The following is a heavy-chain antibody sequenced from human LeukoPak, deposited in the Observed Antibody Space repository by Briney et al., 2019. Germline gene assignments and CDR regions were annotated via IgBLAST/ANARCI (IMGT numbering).Heavy chain of an antibody. CDR3: AREGITIFGVVTNHYYYAMDV. V-gene: IGHV3-74*01. CDR2: INTDGSNT. CDR1: GFTFTHYW. Sequence: GGSLRLSCAASGFTFTHYWMHCVRHAPGKGLVWVSYINTDGSNTTYADSVKGRFTISRDNAKNTLYLQMNSLRAEDTAVYYCAREGITIFGVVTNHYYYAMDVWGQGTTVTVSS. J-gene: IGHJ6*02. D-gene: IGHD3-3*01.